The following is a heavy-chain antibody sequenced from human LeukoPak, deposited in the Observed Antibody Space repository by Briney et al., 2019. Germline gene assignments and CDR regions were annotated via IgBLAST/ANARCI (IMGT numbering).Heavy chain of an antibody. V-gene: IGHV4-34*01. CDR2: INHSGST. CDR1: GGSFSGYY. Sequence: SETLSLTCAVYGGSFSGYYWSWIRQPPGKGLEWIGEINHSGSTNYNPSLKSRVTISVVTSKNQFSLKLSSVTAADTAVYYCARPSGVYAFFNYWGQGTLVTVSS. CDR3: ARPSGVYAFFNY. D-gene: IGHD2-8*01. J-gene: IGHJ4*02.